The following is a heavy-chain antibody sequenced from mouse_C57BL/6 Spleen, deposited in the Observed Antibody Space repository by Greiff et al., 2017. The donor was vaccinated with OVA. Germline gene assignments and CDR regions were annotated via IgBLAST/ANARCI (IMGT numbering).Heavy chain of an antibody. D-gene: IGHD3-2*02. CDR3: ARLTAQATWEDY. Sequence: VQLQQPGAELVKPGASVKMSCKASGYTFTSYWITWVKQRPGQGLEWIGDIYPGSGSSNYNEKFKSKATLTVDTSSSTAYMQLSSLTSEDSAVYYCARLTAQATWEDYWGQGTSVTVSS. CDR1: GYTFTSYW. V-gene: IGHV1-55*01. CDR2: IYPGSGSS. J-gene: IGHJ4*01.